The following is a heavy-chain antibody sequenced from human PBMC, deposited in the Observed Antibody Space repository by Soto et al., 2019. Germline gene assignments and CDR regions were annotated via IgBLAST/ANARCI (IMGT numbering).Heavy chain of an antibody. D-gene: IGHD3-22*01. CDR1: GGTFSSYT. V-gene: IGHV1-69*04. J-gene: IGHJ6*02. CDR3: ARDPVVASYYYDSSGPSPYGMDV. CDR2: IIPILGIA. Sequence: GASVKVSCKASGGTFSSYTISWVRQAPGQGLEWMGRIIPILGIANYAQKFQGRVTITADKSTSTAYMELSSLRSEDTAVYYCARDPVVASYYYDSSGPSPYGMDVWGQGTTVTVSS.